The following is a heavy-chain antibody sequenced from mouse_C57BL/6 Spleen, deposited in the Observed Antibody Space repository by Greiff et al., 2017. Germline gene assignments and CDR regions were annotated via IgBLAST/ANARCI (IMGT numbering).Heavy chain of an antibody. CDR2: IDPSDSYT. J-gene: IGHJ4*01. CDR3: ARKDWENAMDY. Sequence: VQLQQPGAELVRPGTSVKLSCKASGYTFTSYWMHWVKQRPGQGLEWIGVIDPSDSYTNYNQQFKGKATLTVDTSSSTAYMQLSSRTSEDSAVYDCARKDWENAMDYWGQGTSVTVSS. V-gene: IGHV1-59*01. D-gene: IGHD4-1*01. CDR1: GYTFTSYW.